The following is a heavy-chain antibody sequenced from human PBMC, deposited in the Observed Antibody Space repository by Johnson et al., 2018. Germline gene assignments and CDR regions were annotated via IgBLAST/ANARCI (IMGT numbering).Heavy chain of an antibody. CDR2: IRTKAYGETT. CDR3: TREKTDLKPGDY. CDR1: GFIFGDYG. D-gene: IGHD3-10*01. V-gene: IGHV3-49*03. Sequence: VQLVESGGGFVQPGRSLRLSCTTYGFIFGDYGINWFRRAPGKGLEWVGFIRTKAYGETTQYAASVRGRFTVSRDDSKSIAYLQMNNLKIEDTAVYSCTREKTDLKPGDYWGQGTLVTVSS. J-gene: IGHJ4*02.